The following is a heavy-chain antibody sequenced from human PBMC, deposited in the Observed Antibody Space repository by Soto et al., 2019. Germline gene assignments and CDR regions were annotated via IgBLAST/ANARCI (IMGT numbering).Heavy chain of an antibody. D-gene: IGHD6-6*01. CDR2: IGPGGADT. J-gene: IGHJ4*02. CDR1: GFTFSSYP. CDR3: TKRWASSSGQSYFAF. V-gene: IGHV3-23*01. Sequence: EVQLLESGGGLIPPGESLRLSCAASGFTFSSYPMSWVRPAPGSRLEWISTIGPGGADTYDSNSVNGRFTISRDNSNNTLYLRMHGLRTEDSALYYGTKRWASSSGQSYFAFWGQGALVIV.